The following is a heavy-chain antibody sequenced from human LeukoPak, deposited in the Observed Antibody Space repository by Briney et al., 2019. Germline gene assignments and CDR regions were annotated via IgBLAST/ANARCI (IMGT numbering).Heavy chain of an antibody. CDR1: GYSISSGYY. V-gene: IGHV4-38-2*02. J-gene: IGHJ5*02. D-gene: IGHD6-6*01. CDR2: INHSGST. Sequence: KPSETLSLTCTVSGYSISSGYYWSWIRQPPGKGLEWIGEINHSGSTNYNPSLKSRVTISVDTSKNQFSLKLSSVTAADTAVYYCASLAARRRTPTYNWFDPWGQGTLVTVSS. CDR3: ASLAARRRTPTYNWFDP.